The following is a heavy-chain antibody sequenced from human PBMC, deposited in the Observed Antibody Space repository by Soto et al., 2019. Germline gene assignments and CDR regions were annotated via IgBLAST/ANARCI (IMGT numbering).Heavy chain of an antibody. Sequence: ASVKVSCKASGGTFSSYAISWLRQAPGQGLEWMGGIIPIFGTANYAQKFQGRVTITADESTSTAYMELSSLRSEDTAVYYCASPPGYYYDSSGYLRVPYYFDYWGQGTLVTVSS. J-gene: IGHJ4*02. D-gene: IGHD3-22*01. V-gene: IGHV1-69*13. CDR2: IIPIFGTA. CDR3: ASPPGYYYDSSGYLRVPYYFDY. CDR1: GGTFSSYA.